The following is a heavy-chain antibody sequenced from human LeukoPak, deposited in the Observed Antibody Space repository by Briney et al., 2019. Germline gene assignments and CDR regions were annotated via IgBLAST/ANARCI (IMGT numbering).Heavy chain of an antibody. V-gene: IGHV4-31*03. CDR3: ARVTMIVVVIDY. J-gene: IGHJ4*02. Sequence: SQTLSLTCTVSGGSISSGGYYWSWIRHHSGRGLEWIGYIYDSGSTYYNSSLKSRVTISVDTSKNHFSLKLSSVTAADTAVYYCARVTMIVVVIDYWGQGTLVTVSS. D-gene: IGHD3-22*01. CDR2: IYDSGST. CDR1: GGSISSGGYY.